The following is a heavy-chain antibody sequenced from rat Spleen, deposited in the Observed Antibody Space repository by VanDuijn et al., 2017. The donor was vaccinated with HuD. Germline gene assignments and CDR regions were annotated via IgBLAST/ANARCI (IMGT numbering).Heavy chain of an antibody. CDR3: ATHGTMAARSGYYFDY. J-gene: IGHJ2*01. V-gene: IGHV5-31*01. D-gene: IGHD1-2*01. CDR2: ITSNGGNT. CDR1: GFNFNDYW. Sequence: EVKLVESGGGLVQPGRSFKLSCAASGFNFNDYWMGWVRQAPGKGLEWVATITSNGGNTYYPDSVKGRFTISRDNAKSTLFLQRDSLRSEDTATYFCATHGTMAARSGYYFDYWGQGVMVTVSS.